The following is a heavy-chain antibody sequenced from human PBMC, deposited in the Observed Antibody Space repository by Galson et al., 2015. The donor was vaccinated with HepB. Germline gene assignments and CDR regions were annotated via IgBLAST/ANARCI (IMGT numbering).Heavy chain of an antibody. Sequence: CAISEDSVSSNIAAWNWIRQSPSGGLEWLGRTYYRFNWFREYAPSVKSRLIINSDTSKNQFSLQLKSVTPEDTAVYYCARDKVDSPGYTNTWGFDFWGQGVLVTVSS. D-gene: IGHD2-2*02. V-gene: IGHV6-1*01. CDR2: TYYRFNWFR. CDR1: EDSVSSNIAA. CDR3: ARDKVDSPGYTNTWGFDF. J-gene: IGHJ4*02.